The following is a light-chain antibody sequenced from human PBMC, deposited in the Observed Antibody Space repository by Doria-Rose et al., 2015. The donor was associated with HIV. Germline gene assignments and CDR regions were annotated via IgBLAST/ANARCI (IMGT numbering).Light chain of an antibody. J-gene: IGKJ2*01. V-gene: IGKV1-NL1*01. Sequence: TQPPSSLSASVGDRVTITCRASQDISSSLAWYQQIPGKAPKLLVYGASRLETGVPSSFSGSGSGTDYTFTISSLQPEDFATYYCQQYYTTPMYTFGQGTKLEIK. CDR3: QQYYTTPMYT. CDR2: GAS. CDR1: QDISSS.